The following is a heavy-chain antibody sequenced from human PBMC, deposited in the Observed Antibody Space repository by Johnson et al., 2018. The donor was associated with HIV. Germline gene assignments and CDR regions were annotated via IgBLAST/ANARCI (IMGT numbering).Heavy chain of an antibody. CDR3: ATDIVVVLAVTGTGAAFDI. CDR2: IKQDGSEK. D-gene: IGHD2-15*01. CDR1: GFTFSSYG. V-gene: IGHV3-7*02. Sequence: EVQLVESGGGVVQPGRSLRLSCAASGFTFSSYGMHWVRQAPGKGLEWVANIKQDGSEKYYVDSVKGRFTISRDNAKNSLYLQMNSLRAEDTAVYYCATDIVVVLAVTGTGAAFDIWGQGTMVTVSS. J-gene: IGHJ3*02.